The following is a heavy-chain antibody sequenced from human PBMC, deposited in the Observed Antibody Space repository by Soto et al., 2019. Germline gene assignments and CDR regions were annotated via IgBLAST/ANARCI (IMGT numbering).Heavy chain of an antibody. CDR1: GFTFSSYS. V-gene: IGHV3-23*04. D-gene: IGHD2-15*01. J-gene: IGHJ3*02. CDR2: ISSSGGST. CDR3: AKVGRNCSGGSCYSEAAFDI. Sequence: EVQLVESGGGLVKPGGSLRLSCAASGFTFSSYSMNWVRQAPGKGLEWVSSISSSGGSTYYADSVKGRFTISRDNSKNTLYLQMNSLRAEDTAVYYCAKVGRNCSGGSCYSEAAFDIWGQGTMVTVSS.